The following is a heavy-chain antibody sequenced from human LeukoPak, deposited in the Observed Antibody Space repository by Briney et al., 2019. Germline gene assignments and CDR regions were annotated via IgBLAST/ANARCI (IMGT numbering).Heavy chain of an antibody. V-gene: IGHV4-59*11. CDR1: GGSISGHY. J-gene: IGHJ6*02. Sequence: SETLSLTCTVSGGSISGHYWTWIRQPPGKGLEWIGQIHYSGRPDYNPSLKSRVTISVDTSKNQLSLKVTSVTGADTAVYYCAIFGVDYDVDVWGQGTTVTVS. D-gene: IGHD3-16*01. CDR3: AIFGVDYDVDV. CDR2: IHYSGRP.